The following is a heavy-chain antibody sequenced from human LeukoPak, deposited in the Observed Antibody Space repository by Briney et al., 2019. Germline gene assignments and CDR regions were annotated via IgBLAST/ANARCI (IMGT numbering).Heavy chain of an antibody. CDR3: ARDMTGWATDAFDI. J-gene: IGHJ3*02. Sequence: AASVNVSCKASGGIYSSYAINWVRQAPGQGLEWMGRIIPIFGTANYAQKFQGRVTTTTDESTGTAYMELSSLRSADTAVYYCARDMTGWATDAFDIWGQGTMVTVSS. D-gene: IGHD3-9*01. V-gene: IGHV1-69*05. CDR2: IIPIFGTA. CDR1: GGIYSSYA.